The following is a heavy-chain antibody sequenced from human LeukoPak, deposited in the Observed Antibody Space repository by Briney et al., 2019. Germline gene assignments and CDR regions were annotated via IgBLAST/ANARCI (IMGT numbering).Heavy chain of an antibody. CDR2: IWSDGSSR. V-gene: IGHV3-33*06. Sequence: GRSLRLSCAASGFTFSSYGMHWVRQAPGKGLEWVAGIWSDGSSRYYADSVKDRFTISGDNSKNTLYLQMNSLRAEDTAVYYCAKPTRGGGGSFLIDFWGQGTLVTVSS. J-gene: IGHJ4*02. CDR3: AKPTRGGGGSFLIDF. CDR1: GFTFSSYG. D-gene: IGHD1-26*01.